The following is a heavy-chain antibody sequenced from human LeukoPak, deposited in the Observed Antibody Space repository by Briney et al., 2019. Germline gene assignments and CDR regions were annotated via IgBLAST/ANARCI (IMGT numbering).Heavy chain of an antibody. J-gene: IGHJ4*02. CDR1: GGSASSGIHY. D-gene: IGHD5-12*01. V-gene: IGHV4-61*01. Sequence: SETLSLTCTVSGGSASSGIHYWSWIRQPPGKGLEYIGFIYYSGSTTYNPSLKSRVTISVDMSKNQFSLRLTSVTAADTAVYYCASHYSGYDWGIDYWGRGTLVTVSS. CDR2: IYYSGST. CDR3: ASHYSGYDWGIDY.